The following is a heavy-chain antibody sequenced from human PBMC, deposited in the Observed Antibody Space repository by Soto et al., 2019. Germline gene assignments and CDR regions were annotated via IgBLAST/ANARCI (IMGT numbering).Heavy chain of an antibody. Sequence: SETLSLTCSVSGSSINSNLYHWGWIRQSPGKGLEWIASIHNTGNIFYNPSLKSRVTISVDRSKNQFSLKLSSVTAADTAVYYCARAGGLGAVAVDYWGQGTLVTVSS. D-gene: IGHD6-19*01. CDR1: GSSINSNLYH. CDR3: ARAGGLGAVAVDY. V-gene: IGHV4-39*07. CDR2: IHNTGNI. J-gene: IGHJ4*02.